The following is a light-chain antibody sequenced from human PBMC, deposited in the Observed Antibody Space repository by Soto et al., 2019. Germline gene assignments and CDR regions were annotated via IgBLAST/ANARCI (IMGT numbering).Light chain of an antibody. CDR2: EVT. J-gene: IGLJ1*01. V-gene: IGLV2-14*01. CDR1: SGDIGSYNR. CDR3: SSYPNINTRHCL. Sequence: QSVLTQPASVSGSPGQSITISCTGTSGDIGSYNRVSWYQQHPGKAPKLIIYEVTDRPSGVSNRFSGSKSGNTASLTISGLQAEDEDEYYCSSYPNINTRHCLFGNGTKVTV.